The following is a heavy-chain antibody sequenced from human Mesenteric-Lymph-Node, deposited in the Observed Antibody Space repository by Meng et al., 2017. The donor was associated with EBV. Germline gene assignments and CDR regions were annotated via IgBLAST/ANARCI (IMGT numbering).Heavy chain of an antibody. D-gene: IGHD2-2*01. Sequence: WEPLAPTCPASGASGSSCRNYWGGFRQPPGRGVEWIGNIYYDGNSPYNPPLKRRVTISVDTSKNQFSLKLSSVTAADTAMYHCARQLVAPASNWFDPWGQGTLVTVSS. CDR3: ARQLVAPASNWFDP. CDR2: IYYDGNS. J-gene: IGHJ5*02. CDR1: GASGSSCRNY. V-gene: IGHV4-39*01.